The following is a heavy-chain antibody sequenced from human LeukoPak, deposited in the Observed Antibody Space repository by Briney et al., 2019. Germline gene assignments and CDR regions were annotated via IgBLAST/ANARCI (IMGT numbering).Heavy chain of an antibody. J-gene: IGHJ3*02. Sequence: GESLKISCKGSGYSFTSYWIGWVRQMPGKGLEWMGIIYPGDSDTRYSPSFQGQVTISADKSISTAYLQCSSLKASDTAMYYCASAYCGGDCYLNDAFDIWGQGTMVTVSS. V-gene: IGHV5-51*01. CDR2: IYPGDSDT. CDR3: ASAYCGGDCYLNDAFDI. D-gene: IGHD2-21*02. CDR1: GYSFTSYW.